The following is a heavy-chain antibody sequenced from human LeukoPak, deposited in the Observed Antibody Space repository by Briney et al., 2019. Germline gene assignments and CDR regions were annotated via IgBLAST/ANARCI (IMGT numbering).Heavy chain of an antibody. CDR3: SRGTYYYDSSGYYY. D-gene: IGHD3-22*01. Sequence: GGSLRLSCAASGFTFSSYSMNWVRQAPGKGLEWVSYISSSSSTIYYADSVRGRFTISRDNAKNSLYLQMNSPRAEDTAVYYCSRGTYYYDSSGYYYWGQGTLVTVSS. CDR2: ISSSSSTI. CDR1: GFTFSSYS. V-gene: IGHV3-48*01. J-gene: IGHJ4*02.